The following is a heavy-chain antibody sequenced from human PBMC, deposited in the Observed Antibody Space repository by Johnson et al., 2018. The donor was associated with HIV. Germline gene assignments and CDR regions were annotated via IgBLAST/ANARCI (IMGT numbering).Heavy chain of an antibody. Sequence: QVQLVESGGGVVQPGGSLRLSCAASGFTFSDYGMHWVRQAPGKGLEWVSVIYSGASTYYADSVQGRFTISRDNSKTTLYLQMNSLRAEDTAVYYCARAIGNWDAFDIWGQGTMVTVSS. CDR2: IYSGAST. V-gene: IGHV3-NL1*01. CDR3: ARAIGNWDAFDI. CDR1: GFTFSDYG. D-gene: IGHD7-27*01. J-gene: IGHJ3*02.